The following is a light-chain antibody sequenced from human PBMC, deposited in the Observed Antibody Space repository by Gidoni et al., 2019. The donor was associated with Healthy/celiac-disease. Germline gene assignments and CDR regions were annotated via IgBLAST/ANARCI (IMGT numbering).Light chain of an antibody. CDR2: DAS. CDR3: QQYDSLPLT. V-gene: IGKV1-33*01. CDR1: QGISNY. Sequence: DTHTPHPPSSLSASVGDRVTITCPASQGISNYLNWYQQKPGKAPKLLIYDASNLETGVPSRFSGSGSGTDFTFTISSLQPEDIATYYCQQYDSLPLTFGGGTKVEIK. J-gene: IGKJ4*01.